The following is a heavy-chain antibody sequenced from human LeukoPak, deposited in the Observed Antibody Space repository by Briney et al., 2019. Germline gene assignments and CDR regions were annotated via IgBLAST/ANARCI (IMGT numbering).Heavy chain of an antibody. J-gene: IGHJ4*02. CDR2: ISAYNGNT. CDR3: ARISDWSDIVVVPAALLLDY. D-gene: IGHD2-2*02. CDR1: GYTFTSYG. Sequence: GASVKVSCKASGYTFTSYGISWVRQAPGQGLEWMGWISAYNGNTNYAQKLQGRVTMTTDTSTSTAYMELRSLRSDDTAVYCCARISDWSDIVVVPAALLLDYWGQGTLVTVSS. V-gene: IGHV1-18*01.